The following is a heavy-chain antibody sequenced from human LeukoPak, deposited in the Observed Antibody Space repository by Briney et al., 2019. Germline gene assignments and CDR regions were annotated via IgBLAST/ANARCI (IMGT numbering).Heavy chain of an antibody. J-gene: IGHJ4*02. CDR1: GYSFTSYW. Sequence: GESLQISCKGSGYSFTSYWIGWVRQMPGKGLEWMGIIYPGDSDTRYSPSFQGQVTISADKSISTAYLQWSSLKASDTAMYYCARGPLTGYYSMYYFDYWGQGTLVTVSS. D-gene: IGHD3-9*01. V-gene: IGHV5-51*01. CDR3: ARGPLTGYYSMYYFDY. CDR2: IYPGDSDT.